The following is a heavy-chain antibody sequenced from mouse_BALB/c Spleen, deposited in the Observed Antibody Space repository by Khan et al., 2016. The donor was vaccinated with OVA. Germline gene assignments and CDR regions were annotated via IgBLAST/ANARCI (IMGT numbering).Heavy chain of an antibody. CDR3: ARHGGDWYFDV. CDR2: ISSGGSYT. V-gene: IGHV5-9-3*01. J-gene: IGHJ1*01. CDR1: GFTFSSYA. Sequence: EVELVESGGDLVKPGGSLKLSCAASGFTFSSYAMSWVRQTPEKRLEWVATISSGGSYTYYPDSVKGRFTISRDNAKNTLYLQMSSLRSEDTAMYYCARHGGDWYFDVWGAGTTVTVSS.